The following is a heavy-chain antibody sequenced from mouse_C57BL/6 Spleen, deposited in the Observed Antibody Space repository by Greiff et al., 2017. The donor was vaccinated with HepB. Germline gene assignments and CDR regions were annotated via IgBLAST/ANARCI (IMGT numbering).Heavy chain of an antibody. D-gene: IGHD2-5*01. V-gene: IGHV14-2*01. CDR1: GFNIKDYY. Sequence: EVQLQQSGAELVKPGASVKLSCTASGFNIKDYYMHWVKQRTERGLEWIGRIDPEDGETKYAPKLQVKGTITADTSSNTAYLQHSSLTSEETAVYYCARSSNYPWFAYWGQGTLVTVSA. CDR2: IDPEDGET. CDR3: ARSSNYPWFAY. J-gene: IGHJ3*01.